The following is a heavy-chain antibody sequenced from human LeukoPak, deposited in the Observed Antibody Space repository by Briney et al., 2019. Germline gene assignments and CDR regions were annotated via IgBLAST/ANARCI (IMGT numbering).Heavy chain of an antibody. CDR1: GYSISSVHY. CDR2: INHSGSN. J-gene: IGHJ4*02. V-gene: IGHV4-38-2*02. Sequence: PSETLSLTCTVSGYSISSVHYWGWIRLPPGKGLEWIGSINHSGSNYYNPSLKSRVTISVNTPKNQFSLKLSSLTAADTAVYYCARDPGAGYYNSSGYYYPTGQLCFDYWGQGTLVTVSS. D-gene: IGHD3-22*01. CDR3: ARDPGAGYYNSSGYYYPTGQLCFDY.